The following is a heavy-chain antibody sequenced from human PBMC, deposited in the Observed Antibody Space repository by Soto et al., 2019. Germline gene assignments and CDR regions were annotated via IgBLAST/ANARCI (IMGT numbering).Heavy chain of an antibody. V-gene: IGHV3-21*01. CDR1: GFTFSSYS. D-gene: IGHD6-13*01. CDR3: ARISTGYSSSWYYYGMDV. CDR2: ISSSSSYI. J-gene: IGHJ6*02. Sequence: GGSLRLSCAASGFTFSSYSMNWVRQAPGKGLEWVSSISSSSSYIYYADSVKGRFTISRDNAKNSLYLQMNSLRAEDTAVYYCARISTGYSSSWYYYGMDVWGQGTTVTVSS.